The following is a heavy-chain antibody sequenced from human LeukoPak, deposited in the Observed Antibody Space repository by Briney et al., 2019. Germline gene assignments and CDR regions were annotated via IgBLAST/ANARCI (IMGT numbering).Heavy chain of an antibody. V-gene: IGHV2-70*20. Sequence: ESGPALVKPTQTLTLTCTFSRFSLSTSGMCVSWVRQPPGKALEWLALIDWDDDKYYSTSLKTRLTISKDTSKNQVVLTMTNMDPVDTATYYCARRYSSSSGYDYWGQGTLVTVSS. CDR1: RFSLSTSGMC. D-gene: IGHD6-6*01. CDR2: IDWDDDK. CDR3: ARRYSSSSGYDY. J-gene: IGHJ4*02.